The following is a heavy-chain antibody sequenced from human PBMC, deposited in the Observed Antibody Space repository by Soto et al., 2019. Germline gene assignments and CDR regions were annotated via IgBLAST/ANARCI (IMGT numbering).Heavy chain of an antibody. CDR3: ARGDSNSWSDY. V-gene: IGHV3-30*01. Sequence: QVQLVESGGGVVQPGRSLRLSCAASGFTFRSYAMDWVRQAPGKGLEWVAVISYAGTNKYYADSVKGRFTISRDNSKNTLSLQMNSLRAEDTAVYYCARGDSNSWSDYWGQGTLVTVSS. CDR1: GFTFRSYA. D-gene: IGHD6-13*01. CDR2: ISYAGTNK. J-gene: IGHJ4*02.